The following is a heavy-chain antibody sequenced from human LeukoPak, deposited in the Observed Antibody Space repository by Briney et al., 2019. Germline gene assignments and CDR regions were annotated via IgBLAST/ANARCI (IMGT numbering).Heavy chain of an antibody. J-gene: IGHJ4*02. V-gene: IGHV4-34*01. CDR2: INHSGST. CDR1: GGSFSGYY. Sequence: SETLSLTCAVYGGSFSGYYWSWVRQPPGKGLEWIGEINHSGSTNYNPSLKSRVTISVDTSKNQISLKLSSVTAADTAVYYCARGYSFDYWGQGTLVTVSS. CDR3: ARGYSFDY. D-gene: IGHD4-11*01.